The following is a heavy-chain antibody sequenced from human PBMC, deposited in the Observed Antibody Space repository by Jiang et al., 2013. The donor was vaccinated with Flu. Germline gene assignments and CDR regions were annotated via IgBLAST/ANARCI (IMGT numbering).Heavy chain of an antibody. CDR2: IYPTDSET. Sequence: GAEVKKPGESLKISCRAFGFSFTNYYIGWVRQVPGKGLEWMGLIYPTDSETRYSPSFQGQVTISADKSSTTTYLQWISLKASDTAIYYCVRQEVGVGFDFWGQGALVTVSS. CDR1: GFSFTNYY. V-gene: IGHV5-51*01. D-gene: IGHD1-26*01. CDR3: VRQEVGVGFDF. J-gene: IGHJ4*02.